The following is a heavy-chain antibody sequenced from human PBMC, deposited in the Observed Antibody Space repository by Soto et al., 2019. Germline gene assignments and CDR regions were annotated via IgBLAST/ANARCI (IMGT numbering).Heavy chain of an antibody. J-gene: IGHJ4*02. Sequence: EVQLLESGGGLVQPGGSLRLSCAASGFTFNNYAMSWVRQAPGKGLEWVSVISGSGQRTSYADSVKGRFTVSRDNSKNTVDLHMKSLRAEDTAVYYCAKDSYHGSGSYITPYYFDSWGQGTLITVYS. CDR2: ISGSGQRT. CDR3: AKDSYHGSGSYITPYYFDS. D-gene: IGHD3-10*01. V-gene: IGHV3-23*01. CDR1: GFTFNNYA.